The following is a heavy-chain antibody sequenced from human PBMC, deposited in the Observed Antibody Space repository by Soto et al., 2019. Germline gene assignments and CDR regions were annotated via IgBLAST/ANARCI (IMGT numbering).Heavy chain of an antibody. V-gene: IGHV4-34*01. J-gene: IGHJ5*01. CDR3: ARGRPAIATRWFDS. CDR1: GGSFSDSY. CDR2: ITNSGST. D-gene: IGHD1-1*01. Sequence: SSETLSLTCAVFGGSFSDSYWSWIRQSPEKGLEWIGEITNSGSTYYNPSLKSRVTISGDTSKNQFSLEVRSVTAADTAVYFCARGRPAIATRWFDSWGQGTLVTVS.